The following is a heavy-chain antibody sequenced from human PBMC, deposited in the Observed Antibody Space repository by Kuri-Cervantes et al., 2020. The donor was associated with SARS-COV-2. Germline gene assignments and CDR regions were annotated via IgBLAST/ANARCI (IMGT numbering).Heavy chain of an antibody. D-gene: IGHD1-26*01. CDR2: IRYDGSNK. V-gene: IGHV3-30*02. J-gene: IGHJ6*03. CDR3: AKVVSYRYYYYMDV. CDR1: GFTFSSYA. Sequence: GGSLRLSCAASGFTFSSYAMHWVRQAPGKGLEWVAFIRYDGSNKYYADSVKGRFTISRDNSKNTLYLQMNSLRAEDTAVYYCAKVVSYRYYYYMDVWGKGTTVTVSS.